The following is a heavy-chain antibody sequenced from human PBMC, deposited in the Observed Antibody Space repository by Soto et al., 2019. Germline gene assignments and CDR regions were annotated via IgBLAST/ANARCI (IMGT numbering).Heavy chain of an antibody. V-gene: IGHV4-39*01. CDR1: GGSISSSSYY. CDR2: IYYSGST. CDR3: ARRVGYCSGGSCYSSYYYGMDV. Sequence: SETLSLTCTVSGGSISSSSYYWGWIRQPPGKGLEWIGSIYYSGSTYYNPSLKSRVTISVDTSKNQFSLKLSSVTAADTAVYYCARRVGYCSGGSCYSSYYYGMDVWGQGTTDTVSS. J-gene: IGHJ6*02. D-gene: IGHD2-15*01.